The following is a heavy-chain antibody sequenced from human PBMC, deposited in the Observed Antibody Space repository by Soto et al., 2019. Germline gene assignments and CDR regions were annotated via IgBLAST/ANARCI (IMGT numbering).Heavy chain of an antibody. Sequence: PSETLSLTCTVSGGSISSSSYYWGWIRQPPGKGLEWIGSIYYSGSTYYNPSLKSRVTISVDTSKNQFSLKLSSVTAADTAVYYCARHLGPSDYDYVWGSYRDPPDYYYGMDVWGQGTTVTVSS. D-gene: IGHD3-16*02. CDR1: GGSISSSSYY. J-gene: IGHJ6*02. V-gene: IGHV4-39*01. CDR3: ARHLGPSDYDYVWGSYRDPPDYYYGMDV. CDR2: IYYSGST.